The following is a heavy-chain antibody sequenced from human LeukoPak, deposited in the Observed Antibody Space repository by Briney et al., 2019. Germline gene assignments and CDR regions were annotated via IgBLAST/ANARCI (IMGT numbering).Heavy chain of an antibody. Sequence: GGSLRLSCVGSGFTFRSHAMSWVRQAPEKGLEFVSGIYENGGTTYYADSVKGRFSISRNNSKNTLYLQMDSLRGEDTAVYYCAKDFRIGYSAHFDYWGQGALVTVSS. V-gene: IGHV3-23*01. CDR2: IYENGGTT. D-gene: IGHD2-21*01. CDR1: GFTFRSHA. J-gene: IGHJ4*02. CDR3: AKDFRIGYSAHFDY.